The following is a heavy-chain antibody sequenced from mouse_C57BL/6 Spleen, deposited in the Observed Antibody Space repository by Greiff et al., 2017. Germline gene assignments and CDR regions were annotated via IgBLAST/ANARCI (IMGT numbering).Heavy chain of an antibody. CDR3: ARDGYYRAWFAY. CDR1: GYTFTDYY. Sequence: VQLQQSGPELVKPGASVKISCKASGYTFTDYYMNWVKQSHGKSLEWIGDINPNNGGTSYNQKFKGKATLTVDKSSSTAYMELRSLTSEDSAVYYCARDGYYRAWFAYWGQGTLVTVSA. D-gene: IGHD2-3*01. CDR2: INPNNGGT. J-gene: IGHJ3*01. V-gene: IGHV1-26*01.